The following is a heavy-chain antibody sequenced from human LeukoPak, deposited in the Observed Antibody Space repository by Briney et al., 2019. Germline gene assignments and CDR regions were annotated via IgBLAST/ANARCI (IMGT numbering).Heavy chain of an antibody. CDR2: MNPNSGNT. D-gene: IGHD2-2*01. J-gene: IGHJ6*03. CDR3: ARGPIFRQVPAAYDYYYYYMDV. Sequence: ASVKVYCKASGYTFTSYDINWVRQATGQGLEWMGWMNPNSGNTGYAQKFQGRVTITRNTSISTAYMELSSLRSEDTAVYYCARGPIFRQVPAAYDYYYYYMDVWGKGTTVTVSS. V-gene: IGHV1-8*03. CDR1: GYTFTSYD.